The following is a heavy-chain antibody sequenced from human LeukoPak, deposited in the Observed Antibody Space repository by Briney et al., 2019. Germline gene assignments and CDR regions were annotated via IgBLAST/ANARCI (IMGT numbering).Heavy chain of an antibody. CDR1: GFTFSTYG. V-gene: IGHV3-30*03. CDR2: ISYDGSNK. D-gene: IGHD3-22*01. J-gene: IGHJ4*02. Sequence: PGGSLRLSCAASGFTFSTYGMHWVRQAPGKGLEWVAVISYDGSNKYYADSVKGRFTISRDNAKNSLYLQMNSLRAEDTAVYYCARGMSATSGYLELEYWGQGTLVTVST. CDR3: ARGMSATSGYLELEY.